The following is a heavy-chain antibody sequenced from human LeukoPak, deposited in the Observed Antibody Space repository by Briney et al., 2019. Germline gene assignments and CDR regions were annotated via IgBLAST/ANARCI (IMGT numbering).Heavy chain of an antibody. Sequence: ASVKVSCKASGYTFTSYYMHWVRQAPGQGLEWMGIINPSGGSTSYAQKFQGRVTMTRDMSTSTVYMELSSLRSEDTAVYYCARDEDGTLAADYYFDYWGQGTLVTVSS. V-gene: IGHV1-46*01. CDR3: ARDEDGTLAADYYFDY. CDR2: INPSGGST. J-gene: IGHJ4*02. CDR1: GYTFTSYY. D-gene: IGHD5-24*01.